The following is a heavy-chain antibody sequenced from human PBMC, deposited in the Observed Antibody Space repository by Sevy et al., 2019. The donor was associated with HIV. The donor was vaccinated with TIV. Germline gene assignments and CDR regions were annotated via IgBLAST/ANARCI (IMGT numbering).Heavy chain of an antibody. D-gene: IGHD2-2*02. Sequence: SETLSLTCTVSGGSISSSSYYWGWIRQPPGKGLEWIGSIYYSGSTYYNPSLKSRVTISVDTSKNQFSLKLSSVTAADTAVYYCARRGIVVVPAAIPLDYYGMDFWGQGTTVTVSS. CDR1: GGSISSSSYY. CDR2: IYYSGST. CDR3: ARRGIVVVPAAIPLDYYGMDF. V-gene: IGHV4-39*01. J-gene: IGHJ6*02.